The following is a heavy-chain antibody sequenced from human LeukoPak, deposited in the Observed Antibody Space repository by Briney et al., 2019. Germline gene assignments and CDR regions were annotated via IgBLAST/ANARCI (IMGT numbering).Heavy chain of an antibody. V-gene: IGHV3-11*01. CDR1: GFTFSDYY. CDR2: ISSSGSTI. CDR3: ASHGPYYYDSSGYHY. J-gene: IGHJ4*02. Sequence: GGSLRLSCAASGFTFSDYYMSWIRQAPGKGLEWVSYISSSGSTIYYADSVKGRFTISRHNAKNSLYLQMNSLRAEDTAVYYCASHGPYYYDSSGYHYWGQGTLVTVSS. D-gene: IGHD3-22*01.